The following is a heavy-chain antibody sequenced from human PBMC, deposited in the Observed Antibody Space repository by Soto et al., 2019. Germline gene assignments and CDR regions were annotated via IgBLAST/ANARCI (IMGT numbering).Heavy chain of an antibody. Sequence: SETLSLTCAVSGGSLSGGGYSWSWIRQSPGKGLEWIGYIYQSGSTDYNPSLKSRVAMSLDMSKNQFSLKLSSVTAADTAVYFCARVEINVRVVLDWGQGTMVTVSS. CDR3: ARVEINVRVVLD. CDR2: IYQSGST. D-gene: IGHD3-22*01. V-gene: IGHV4-30-2*06. CDR1: GGSLSGGGYS. J-gene: IGHJ4*02.